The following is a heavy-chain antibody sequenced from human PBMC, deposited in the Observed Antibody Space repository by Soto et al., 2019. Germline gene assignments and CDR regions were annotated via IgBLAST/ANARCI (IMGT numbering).Heavy chain of an antibody. V-gene: IGHV1-8*01. CDR3: VRYGVAATY. D-gene: IGHD3-10*01. Sequence: ASVKVSCKSSGYTFTTYNIDWVRQATGQGLEWMGWMNPNSGTTGYAQKFQDRITLTRDISTTTAYMELSSLRSDDTAVYFCVRYGVAATYWGQGTQVTVSS. CDR1: GYTFTTYN. J-gene: IGHJ4*02. CDR2: MNPNSGTT.